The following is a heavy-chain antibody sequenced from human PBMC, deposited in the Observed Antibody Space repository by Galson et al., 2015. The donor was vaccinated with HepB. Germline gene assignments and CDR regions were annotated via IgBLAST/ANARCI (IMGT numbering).Heavy chain of an antibody. CDR3: ARRDFWSGYFDY. J-gene: IGHJ4*02. Sequence: ETLSLTCAVYGGSFSGYYWSWIRQPPGKGLEWIGEINHSGSTNYNPSLKSRVTISVDTSKNQFSLKLSSVTAADTAVYYCARRDFWSGYFDYWGQGTLVTVSS. CDR2: INHSGST. V-gene: IGHV4-34*01. CDR1: GGSFSGYY. D-gene: IGHD3-3*01.